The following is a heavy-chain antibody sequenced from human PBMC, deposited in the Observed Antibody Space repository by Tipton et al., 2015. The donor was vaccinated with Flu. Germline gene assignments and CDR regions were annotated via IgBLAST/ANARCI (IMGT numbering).Heavy chain of an antibody. CDR3: ARSSTAGGPLRP. J-gene: IGHJ5*02. CDR1: GASINSGSDY. CDR2: IYHNSGST. V-gene: IGHV4-39*07. D-gene: IGHD2/OR15-2a*01. Sequence: LRLSCTISGASINSGSDYWGWIRQPPGKGLEWIGSIYHNSGSTYYNPSLKSRVTISVDTSKNQFSLKLSSVTAADTAVYYCARSSTAGGPLRPWGQGTLVTVSS.